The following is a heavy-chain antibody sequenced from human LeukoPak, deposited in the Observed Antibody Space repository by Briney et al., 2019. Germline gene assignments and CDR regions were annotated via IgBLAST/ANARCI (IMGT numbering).Heavy chain of an antibody. CDR2: INHSGST. D-gene: IGHD4-17*01. CDR1: GGSISSSSYY. CDR3: ARVDYGDYPYYFDY. J-gene: IGHJ4*02. Sequence: SETLSLTCTVSGGSISSSSYYWGWIRQPPGKGLEWIGEINHSGSTNYNPSLKSRVTISVDTSKNQFSLKLSSVTAADTAVYYCARVDYGDYPYYFDYWGQGTLVTVSS. V-gene: IGHV4-39*07.